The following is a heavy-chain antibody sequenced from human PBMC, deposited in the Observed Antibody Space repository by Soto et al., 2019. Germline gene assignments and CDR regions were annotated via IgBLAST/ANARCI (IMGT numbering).Heavy chain of an antibody. Sequence: SQTLSLTCAISGDGVSSNSAAWNWIRQSPSRGLEWLGRTYYRSKWYNDYAVSVKSRITINPDTSKNQFSLQLNSVTPEDTAVYYCARFGEAVAGTGYYYGMDVWGQGTTVTVSS. D-gene: IGHD6-19*01. J-gene: IGHJ6*02. CDR1: GDGVSSNSAA. CDR2: TYYRSKWYN. V-gene: IGHV6-1*01. CDR3: ARFGEAVAGTGYYYGMDV.